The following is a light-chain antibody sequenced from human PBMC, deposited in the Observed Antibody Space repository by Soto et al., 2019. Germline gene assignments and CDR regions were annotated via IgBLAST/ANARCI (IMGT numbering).Light chain of an antibody. Sequence: QSVLTQPASVSGSPGQSVTISCTGTSRDVGKYNLVSWYQHFPGKAPKLMIFEGTKRPSGISDRFSGSKSGNTASLTISGLQAEDEADYYCSSYSLITPYVFGTGTKVTVL. CDR3: SSYSLITPYV. V-gene: IGLV2-23*01. CDR1: SRDVGKYNL. CDR2: EGT. J-gene: IGLJ1*01.